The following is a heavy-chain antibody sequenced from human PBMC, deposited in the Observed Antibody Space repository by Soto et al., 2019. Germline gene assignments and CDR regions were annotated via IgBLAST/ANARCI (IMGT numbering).Heavy chain of an antibody. CDR2: IYYSGDT. CDR3: AREWSGGRRDGNPDKYYGMDV. CDR1: GGSISSGSFY. D-gene: IGHD2-15*01. Sequence: SETLSLTCTVSGGSISSGSFYWTWIRQHPGKGLEFIGYIYYSGDTYYNPSLRSRVIISLDSSKNRFSLRLNSVTAADTAVYYCAREWSGGRRDGNPDKYYGMDVWGQGTKVTVSS. V-gene: IGHV4-31*03. J-gene: IGHJ6*02.